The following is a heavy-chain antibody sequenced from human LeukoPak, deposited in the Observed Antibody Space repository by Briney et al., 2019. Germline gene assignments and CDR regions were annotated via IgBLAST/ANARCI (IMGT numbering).Heavy chain of an antibody. V-gene: IGHV4-34*01. D-gene: IGHD2-2*01. CDR2: INHSGST. Sequence: MPSETLSLTCAVYGGSFSGYYWSWIRKPPGKGLEWIGEINHSGSTNYNPSLKSRVTISVDTSKNQFSLKLSSVTAADTAVYYCARGGDDIVVVPAAINYYYGMDVWGQGTTVTVSS. J-gene: IGHJ6*02. CDR3: ARGGDDIVVVPAAINYYYGMDV. CDR1: GGSFSGYY.